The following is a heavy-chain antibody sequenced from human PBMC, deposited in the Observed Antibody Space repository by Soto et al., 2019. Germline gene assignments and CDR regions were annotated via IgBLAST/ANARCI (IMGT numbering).Heavy chain of an antibody. V-gene: IGHV3-15*01. CDR2: IKSKTDGGTT. D-gene: IGHD3-16*01. J-gene: IGHJ5*02. CDR3: TTAHVLYYDYVWGKP. Sequence: PGGSLRLSCAASGFTFSNAWMSWVRQAPGKGLEWVGRIKSKTDGGTTDYAAPVKGRFTISRDDSKNTLYLQMNSLKTEDTAVYYCTTAHVLYYDYVWGKPWGQGTLVTVSS. CDR1: GFTFSNAW.